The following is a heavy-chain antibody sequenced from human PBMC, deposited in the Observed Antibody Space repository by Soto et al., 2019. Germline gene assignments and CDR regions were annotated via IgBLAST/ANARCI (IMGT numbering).Heavy chain of an antibody. D-gene: IGHD5-12*01. V-gene: IGHV4-34*01. CDR2: INHSGST. J-gene: IGHJ6*02. CDR1: GGSFSGYY. CDR3: ARHLAAVATITRARPLYGMDV. Sequence: SETLSLTCAVYGGSFSGYYWSWIRQPPGKGLEWIGEINHSGSTNYNPSLKSRVTISVDTSKNQFSLKLSSVTAADTAVYYCARHLAAVATITRARPLYGMDVWGQGTTVTVSS.